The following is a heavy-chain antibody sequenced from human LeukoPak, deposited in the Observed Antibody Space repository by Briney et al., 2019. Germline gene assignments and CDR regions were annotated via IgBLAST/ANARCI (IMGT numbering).Heavy chain of an antibody. Sequence: PGRSLRLSCAASGFTFSSYAMHWVRQAPGKGLEWVAVISYDGSNKYYADSVKGRFTISRDNSKNTLYLQMNSLRAEDTAVYYCASIAAAGLDDAFDIWGQGTMVTVSS. D-gene: IGHD6-13*01. J-gene: IGHJ3*02. CDR3: ASIAAAGLDDAFDI. CDR2: ISYDGSNK. V-gene: IGHV3-30*04. CDR1: GFTFSSYA.